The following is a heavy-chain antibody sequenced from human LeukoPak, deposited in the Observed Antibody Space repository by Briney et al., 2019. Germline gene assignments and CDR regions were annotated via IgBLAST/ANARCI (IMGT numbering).Heavy chain of an antibody. J-gene: IGHJ4*02. V-gene: IGHV4-39*01. Sequence: PSETLSLTCTVSGGSLSSSSYYWGWIRQPPGKGLEWIGSIYYSGSPYYNPSLKSRVTISVDTSKNRLSLKLRSVPAAGTAVYYCAIQHRSGWLLDYWGQGTLVTVSS. CDR1: GGSLSSSSYY. CDR2: IYYSGSP. CDR3: AIQHRSGWLLDY. D-gene: IGHD6-19*01.